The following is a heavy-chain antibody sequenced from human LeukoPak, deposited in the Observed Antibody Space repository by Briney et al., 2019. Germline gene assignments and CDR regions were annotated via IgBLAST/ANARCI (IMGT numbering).Heavy chain of an antibody. V-gene: IGHV4-34*01. CDR3: ARDRLRGRFDP. D-gene: IGHD3-16*01. J-gene: IGHJ5*02. CDR1: GGSFSGYY. CDR2: INHRGST. Sequence: PSETLSLTCAVYGGSFSGYYWSWIRQSPGKGLEWIGEINHRGSTNYNPSLKRRVTISVDTSKNQFSLKLSSVTAADTAVYYCARDRLRGRFDPWGQGTLVTVSS.